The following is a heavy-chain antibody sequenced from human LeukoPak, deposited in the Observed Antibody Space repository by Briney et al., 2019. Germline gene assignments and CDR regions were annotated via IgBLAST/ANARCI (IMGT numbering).Heavy chain of an antibody. V-gene: IGHV4-30-4*01. CDR1: GGSISSGDYY. Sequence: SQTLSLTCTVSGGSISSGDYYWNWIRQPPGRGLEWIGYIYYSGSTYYNSSLKSRVTISLDTSKNQFSLKLSSVTAADTAVYYCARDVGAGAIDYWGQGTLVTVSS. D-gene: IGHD3-16*01. CDR2: IYYSGST. J-gene: IGHJ4*02. CDR3: ARDVGAGAIDY.